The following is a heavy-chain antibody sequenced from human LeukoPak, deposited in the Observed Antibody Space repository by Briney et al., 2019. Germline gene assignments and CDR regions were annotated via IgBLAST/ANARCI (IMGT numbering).Heavy chain of an antibody. J-gene: IGHJ4*02. V-gene: IGHV3-66*01. D-gene: IGHD6-19*01. CDR3: ARDVGDSSGWYFDY. Sequence: GGSLRLSCAASGFTVSSNYMSWVRQAPGKGLEWVSFIYSGGSSYYAVSVKSRFTISRDNSKNTLYLQMNSLRAEDTAVYYCARDVGDSSGWYFDYWGQGTLVTVSS. CDR1: GFTVSSNY. CDR2: IYSGGSS.